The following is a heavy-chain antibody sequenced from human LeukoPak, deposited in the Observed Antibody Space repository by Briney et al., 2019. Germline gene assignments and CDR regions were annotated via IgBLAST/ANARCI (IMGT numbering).Heavy chain of an antibody. D-gene: IGHD6-19*01. CDR1: GGTFGSYA. CDR3: ARGVGIAVAPSRPRDKYYFDY. Sequence: ASVKVSCKASGGTFGSYAISWVRQAPGQGLEWMGGIIPIPGTANYAQKFQGRVTITADESTSTAYMELSSLRSEDAAVYYCARGVGIAVAPSRPRDKYYFDYWGQGTLVTVSS. V-gene: IGHV1-69*13. J-gene: IGHJ4*02. CDR2: IIPIPGTA.